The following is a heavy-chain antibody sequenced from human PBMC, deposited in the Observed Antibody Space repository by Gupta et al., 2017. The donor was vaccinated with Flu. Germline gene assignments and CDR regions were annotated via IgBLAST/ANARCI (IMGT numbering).Heavy chain of an antibody. D-gene: IGHD3-22*01. J-gene: IGHJ4*02. V-gene: IGHV3-11*06. CDR3: AREAVRVDY. Sequence: KGRFTISRDNAKNSLYLQMNSLRAEDTAVYYCAREAVRVDYWGQGTLVTVSS.